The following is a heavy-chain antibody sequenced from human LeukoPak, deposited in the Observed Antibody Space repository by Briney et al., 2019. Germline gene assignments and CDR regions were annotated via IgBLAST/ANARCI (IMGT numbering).Heavy chain of an antibody. J-gene: IGHJ5*02. Sequence: ASVKVSCKASGYTFTSYDINWVRQATGQGLEWMGWMNPNSGNTGYAQKFQGRVTMTRNTSISTAYMELSSLRSEDTAVYYCARVYDFWSGYYDWFDPWDQGALVTVSS. CDR3: ARVYDFWSGYYDWFDP. CDR2: MNPNSGNT. V-gene: IGHV1-8*01. CDR1: GYTFTSYD. D-gene: IGHD3-3*01.